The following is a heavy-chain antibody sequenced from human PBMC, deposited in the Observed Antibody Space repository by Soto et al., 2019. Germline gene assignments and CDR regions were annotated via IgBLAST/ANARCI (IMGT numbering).Heavy chain of an antibody. CDR2: IYYTGST. CDR1: GGSISNYF. CDR3: ARERITMVRGVITDNWFDP. J-gene: IGHJ5*02. Sequence: SETLSLTCTVSGGSISNYFWSWIRQPPGKGLEWIGYIYYTGSTNYNPSLKSRVTISVDTSKNQFSLKLSSVTAADTAVYYCARERITMVRGVITDNWFDPWGQGTLVTVSS. D-gene: IGHD3-10*01. V-gene: IGHV4-59*12.